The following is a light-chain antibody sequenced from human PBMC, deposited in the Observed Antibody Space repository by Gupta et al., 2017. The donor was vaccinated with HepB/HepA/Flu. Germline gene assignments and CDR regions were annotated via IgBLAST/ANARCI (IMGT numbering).Light chain of an antibody. J-gene: IGKJ4*01. CDR1: QSVSSY. Sequence: EIVFTQSPATLSLSPGERATLSCRASQSVSSYLAWYQQKPGQAPRLLIYDASNRATGIPARFSGSGSGTEFTLTISSREPEDFAVYYCQQRSNWPRTFGGGTKVEIK. V-gene: IGKV3-11*01. CDR3: QQRSNWPRT. CDR2: DAS.